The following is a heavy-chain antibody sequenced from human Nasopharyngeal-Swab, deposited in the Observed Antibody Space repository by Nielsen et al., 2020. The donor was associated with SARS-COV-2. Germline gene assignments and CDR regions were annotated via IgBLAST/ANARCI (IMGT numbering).Heavy chain of an antibody. D-gene: IGHD3-22*01. J-gene: IGHJ5*02. V-gene: IGHV3-30-3*01. CDR2: ISYDGSNK. CDR3: ARDRDYYYDSTNWFDP. Sequence: GESLKISCAASGIFVSGNYMNWVRQAPGKGLEWVAVISYDGSNKYYADSVKGRFTISRDNSKNTLYLQMNSLRAEDTAVYYCARDRDYYYDSTNWFDPWGQGTLVTVSS. CDR1: GIFVSGNY.